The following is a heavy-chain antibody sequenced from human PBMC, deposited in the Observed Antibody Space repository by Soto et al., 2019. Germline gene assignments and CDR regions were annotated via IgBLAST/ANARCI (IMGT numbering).Heavy chain of an antibody. CDR2: ISGSGAST. V-gene: IGHV3-23*01. Sequence: EVQLLESGGGLVQPGGSLRLSCAASGFTFSSYGMSWVRQAPGKGLEWVSAISGSGASTYYADSVKGRFTISRDDSKNTLYLQMSSLRAEDTAVYYCAKDHWGNSGSYYGLWDYWGQGTLVTVSS. CDR3: AKDHWGNSGSYYGLWDY. CDR1: GFTFSSYG. D-gene: IGHD1-26*01. J-gene: IGHJ4*02.